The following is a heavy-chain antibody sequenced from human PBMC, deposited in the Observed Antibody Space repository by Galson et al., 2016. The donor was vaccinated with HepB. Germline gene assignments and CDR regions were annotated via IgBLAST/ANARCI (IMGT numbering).Heavy chain of an antibody. Sequence: SETLSLTCALSGGSLSGYFWNWIRQPPGKGLEWIGEINFRGSANYNPSLKSRVTISIDASNNQVSLNMSSLTAADTAVYYCARGLPVVTEAGGKRRYPYNGMDVWGQWTTVTVSS. CDR3: ARGLPVVTEAGGKRRYPYNGMDV. V-gene: IGHV4-34*01. CDR2: INFRGSA. J-gene: IGHJ6*02. CDR1: GGSLSGYF. D-gene: IGHD4-23*01.